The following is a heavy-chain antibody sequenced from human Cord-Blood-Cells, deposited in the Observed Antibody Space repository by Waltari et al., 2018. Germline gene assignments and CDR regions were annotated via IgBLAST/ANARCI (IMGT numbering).Heavy chain of an antibody. CDR2: ISSSSSTI. V-gene: IGHV3-48*02. J-gene: IGHJ4*02. Sequence: EVQLVESGGGLVQPGGSLRLSCAASGFTFSSYSMNWVRQALGTGLEWVSYISSSSSTIYYADSVKGRFTISRDNAKNSLYLQMNSLRDEDTAVYYCARVAYCGGDCYSTPYQYYFDYWGQGTLVTVSS. CDR3: ARVAYCGGDCYSTPYQYYFDY. CDR1: GFTFSSYS. D-gene: IGHD2-21*01.